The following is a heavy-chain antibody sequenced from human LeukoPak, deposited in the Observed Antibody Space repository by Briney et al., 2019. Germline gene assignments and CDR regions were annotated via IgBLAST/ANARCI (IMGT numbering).Heavy chain of an antibody. CDR2: INPNSGGT. J-gene: IGHJ6*03. CDR1: GYTFTGYY. D-gene: IGHD6-19*01. Sequence: ASVKVSCKASGYTFTGYYMHWVRQAPGQGLEWMGWINPNSGGTNYAQKFQGRVTMTRDTSISTAYMELSRLRSDDTAVYYCARGVVLDSGWQIPLYYMDVWGKGTTVTVSS. CDR3: ARGVVLDSGWQIPLYYMDV. V-gene: IGHV1-2*02.